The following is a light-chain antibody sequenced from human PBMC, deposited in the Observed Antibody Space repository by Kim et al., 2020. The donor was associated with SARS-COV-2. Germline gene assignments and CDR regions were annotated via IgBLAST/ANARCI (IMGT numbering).Light chain of an antibody. J-gene: IGLJ1*01. CDR2: QDS. Sequence: SYELTQPPSVSVSPGQTASITCSGDKLGDKYACGYKQKPGQSPVLVIYQDSKRPSGIPERFSGSNSGNTATLTISGTQAMDEADYYCQAWDSSNEVFGTG. CDR1: KLGDKY. CDR3: QAWDSSNEV. V-gene: IGLV3-1*01.